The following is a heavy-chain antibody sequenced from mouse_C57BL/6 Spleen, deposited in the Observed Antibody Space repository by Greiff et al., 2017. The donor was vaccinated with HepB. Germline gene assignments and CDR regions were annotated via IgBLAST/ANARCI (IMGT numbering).Heavy chain of an antibody. D-gene: IGHD2-12*01. CDR1: GYTFTSYW. Sequence: VQLQQPGAELVMPGASVKLSCKASGYTFTSYWMHWVKQRPGQGLEWIGEIDPSDSYTNYNQKFKGKSTLTVDKSSSTAYMQLSSLTSEDSAVYYCARRGVYDGAMDYWGQGTSVTVSS. J-gene: IGHJ4*01. CDR3: ARRGVYDGAMDY. CDR2: IDPSDSYT. V-gene: IGHV1-69*01.